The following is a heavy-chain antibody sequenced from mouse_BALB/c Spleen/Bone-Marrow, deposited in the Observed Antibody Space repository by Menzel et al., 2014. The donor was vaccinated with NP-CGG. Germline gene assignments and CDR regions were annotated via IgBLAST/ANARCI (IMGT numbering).Heavy chain of an antibody. V-gene: IGHV1S81*02. CDR2: INPTNGRS. CDR3: ARQGNYYGAMDY. Sequence: VQLQQSGAELVKPGASVKLSCEASGYTFTNYWMHWVNQRPGQGLEWIGEINPTNGRSNYNEKFKSKATLTVDKSSSTVYMQLSSLTSEDSAVCYCARQGNYYGAMDYWGRGTSVTVTS. CDR1: GYTFTNYW. J-gene: IGHJ4*01. D-gene: IGHD1-1*01.